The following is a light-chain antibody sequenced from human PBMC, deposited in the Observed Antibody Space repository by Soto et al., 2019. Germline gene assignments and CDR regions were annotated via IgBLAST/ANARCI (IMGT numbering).Light chain of an antibody. CDR3: QQYGSSPIT. Sequence: EIVLTQSPATLSLSPGERATLSCGASQSVRSSYLAWYQQKPGLAPRLLIYDASSRATGIPDRFSGSGSGTDFTRTSSRLEPEDFAVYYCQQYGSSPITFGQGTRLEIK. CDR2: DAS. J-gene: IGKJ5*01. V-gene: IGKV3D-20*01. CDR1: QSVRSSY.